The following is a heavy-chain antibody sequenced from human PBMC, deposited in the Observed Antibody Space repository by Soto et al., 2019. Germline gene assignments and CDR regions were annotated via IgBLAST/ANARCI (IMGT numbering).Heavy chain of an antibody. CDR3: ASSNCYDITESQS. Sequence: SVKVSYKASGGTFCMYAISGVLQSPLRGRDGMGGIIPAFGTANYAQKFQGRVTISADASTNTAYLELSSLRSDDTAVYYCASSNCYDITESQSWGQGALVT. V-gene: IGHV1-69*13. D-gene: IGHD3-22*01. CDR1: GGTFCMYA. J-gene: IGHJ5*02. CDR2: IIPAFGTA.